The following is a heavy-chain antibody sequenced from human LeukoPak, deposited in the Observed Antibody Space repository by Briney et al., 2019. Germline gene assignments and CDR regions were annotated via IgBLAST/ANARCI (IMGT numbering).Heavy chain of an antibody. CDR2: IYPGDSES. Sequence: GESLKISWKASGYNLVSYWIALVRQMPGRGLEWMGVIYPGDSESRYSSSFQGQVTISVDKSINSAYLQWSSLKASDTAMYYCARHSDCGGDCPFDYWGQGTLVTVSS. CDR1: GYNLVSYW. J-gene: IGHJ4*02. D-gene: IGHD2-21*02. V-gene: IGHV5-51*01. CDR3: ARHSDCGGDCPFDY.